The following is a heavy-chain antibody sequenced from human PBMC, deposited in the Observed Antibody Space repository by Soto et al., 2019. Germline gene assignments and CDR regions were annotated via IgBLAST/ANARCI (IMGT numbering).Heavy chain of an antibody. CDR2: INSDGSST. J-gene: IGHJ4*02. Sequence: EVQVVESGGGLVQPGGSLRLSCAASGFTFSSYWMHWVRQAPGKGLVWVSRINSDGSSTSYADSLKGRFTISRDNAKNTLDLQMNSLRAEDTAVYYCAKGGGKTIDYWGQGTLVTVSS. CDR3: AKGGGKTIDY. V-gene: IGHV3-74*01. D-gene: IGHD2-15*01. CDR1: GFTFSSYW.